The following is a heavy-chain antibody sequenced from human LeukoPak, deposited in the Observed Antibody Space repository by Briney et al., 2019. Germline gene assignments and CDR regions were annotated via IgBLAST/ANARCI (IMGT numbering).Heavy chain of an antibody. CDR2: IFYSGST. Sequence: SETLSLTCTVSGGSISSYYWSWIRQPPGKGLEWIGYIFYSGSTNYNPSLKSRVTISVDTSKNQFSLKLSSVTAADTAVYYCARGYYYDSSGYYAHYYYYYGMDVWGQGTTVTVSS. D-gene: IGHD3-22*01. V-gene: IGHV4-59*01. J-gene: IGHJ6*02. CDR1: GGSISSYY. CDR3: ARGYYYDSSGYYAHYYYYYGMDV.